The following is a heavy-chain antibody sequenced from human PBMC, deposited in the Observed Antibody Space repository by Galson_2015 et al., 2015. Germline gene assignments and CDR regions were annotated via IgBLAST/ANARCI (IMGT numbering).Heavy chain of an antibody. D-gene: IGHD3-22*01. Sequence: SLRLSCAASGFTFSSYGMHWVRQAPGKGLEWVAVISYDGSNKYYADSVKGRFTISRDNSKNTLYLQMNSLRAEDTAVYYCAKGRLGYYDSSGYDYWGQGTLVTVSS. V-gene: IGHV3-30*18. CDR3: AKGRLGYYDSSGYDY. CDR2: ISYDGSNK. CDR1: GFTFSSYG. J-gene: IGHJ4*02.